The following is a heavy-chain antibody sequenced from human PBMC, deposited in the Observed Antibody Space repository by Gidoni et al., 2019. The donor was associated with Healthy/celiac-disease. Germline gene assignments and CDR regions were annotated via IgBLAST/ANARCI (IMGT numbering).Heavy chain of an antibody. V-gene: IGHV3-53*01. CDR2: IYSGGST. J-gene: IGHJ6*02. CDR1: AFTVSSNY. Sequence: AASAFTVSSNYMSWVRQAPGKGLEWVSVIYSGGSTYYADSVKGRFTISRDNSKNTLYLQMNSLRAEDTAVYYCARDGVSVEQPWGYYYYGMDVWGQGTTVTVSS. D-gene: IGHD3-16*01. CDR3: ARDGVSVEQPWGYYYYGMDV.